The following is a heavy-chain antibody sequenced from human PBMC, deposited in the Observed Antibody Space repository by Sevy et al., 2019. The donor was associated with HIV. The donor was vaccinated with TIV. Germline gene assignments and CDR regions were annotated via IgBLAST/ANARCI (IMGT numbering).Heavy chain of an antibody. V-gene: IGHV3-7*01. CDR3: ARDPLYVWGSYRHDPY. Sequence: GGSLRLSCAASGFTFSSYWMSWVRQAPGKGLEWVANIKQDGSEKYYVDSVKGRFTISRDNAKNSLYLQMNSLRAEDTSVYYCARDPLYVWGSYRHDPYWGQGTLVTVSS. CDR1: GFTFSSYW. D-gene: IGHD3-16*02. CDR2: IKQDGSEK. J-gene: IGHJ4*02.